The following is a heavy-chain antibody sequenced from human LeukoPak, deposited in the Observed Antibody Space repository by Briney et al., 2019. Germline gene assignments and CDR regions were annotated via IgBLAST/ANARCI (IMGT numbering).Heavy chain of an antibody. J-gene: IGHJ6*02. D-gene: IGHD5-18*01. CDR1: GFTFGTYA. CDR2: ISGSGGST. Sequence: GGSLRLSCAASGFTFGTYAMTWVRQAPGKGLEWVSVISGSGGSTYYADSVKGRLTISRDNSKNTLYLEMNSLRVEDTAVYYCARDRGYSPDVWGQGTTVTVSS. V-gene: IGHV3-23*01. CDR3: ARDRGYSPDV.